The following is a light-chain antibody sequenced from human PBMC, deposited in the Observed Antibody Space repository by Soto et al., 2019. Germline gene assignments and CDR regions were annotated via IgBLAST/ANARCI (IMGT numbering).Light chain of an antibody. CDR2: DAS. V-gene: IGKV1-5*01. J-gene: IGKJ1*01. CDR1: QSILSW. CDR3: QQYNSYSGT. Sequence: DIQMTQSPSTLSASVGDRVTITCRASQSILSWLAWYQQKPGKAPNLLIYDASSLESGVSSRFSGSGSGTDFTLTISSLQPDDFATYYCQQYNSYSGTFGQGTKVEIK.